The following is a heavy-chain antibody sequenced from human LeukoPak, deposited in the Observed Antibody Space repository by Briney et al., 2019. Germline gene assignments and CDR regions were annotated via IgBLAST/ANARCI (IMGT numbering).Heavy chain of an antibody. CDR2: IRSRAFGGTA. V-gene: IGHV3-49*04. Sequence: PGGSLRLSCTGSGFTFGDYPLSWVRQTPGKGLEWLGFIRSRAFGGTAQYAASVRGRFTFSRDDSKSLTYLQMNSLNVEDTAIYYCTRDRTSHSEKPYYWGQGALATVSS. J-gene: IGHJ4*02. D-gene: IGHD1-7*01. CDR3: TRDRTSHSEKPYY. CDR1: GFTFGDYP.